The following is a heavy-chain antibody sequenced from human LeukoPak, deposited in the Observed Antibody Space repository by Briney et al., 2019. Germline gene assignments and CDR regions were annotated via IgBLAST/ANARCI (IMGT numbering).Heavy chain of an antibody. V-gene: IGHV4-30-4*01. CDR2: IYYSGST. CDR3: ARATYYYGSGSYPLHYFDY. J-gene: IGHJ4*02. Sequence: PSQTLSLTCTVSGVSISSGDYYWSWIRQPPGKGLEWIGYIYYSGSTYYNPSLKSRVTISVDTSKNQFSLKLSSVTAADTAVYYCARATYYYGSGSYPLHYFDYWGQGTLVTVSS. CDR1: GVSISSGDYY. D-gene: IGHD3-10*01.